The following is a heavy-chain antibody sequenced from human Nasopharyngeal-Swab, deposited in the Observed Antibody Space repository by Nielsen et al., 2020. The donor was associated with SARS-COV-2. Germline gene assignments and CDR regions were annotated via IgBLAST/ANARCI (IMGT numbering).Heavy chain of an antibody. CDR1: GFTFSDYT. J-gene: IGHJ4*02. CDR2: ISSSGSYM. D-gene: IGHD2-2*01. V-gene: IGHV3-21*01. CDR3: ASDSRY. Sequence: GGSLRLSCAASGFTFSDYTMNWVRQAPGQGLEGVSSISSSGSYMYYTDSVKGRFTMSRDNAKNSLYLQMNILRAEDPAVYYCASDSRYWGQGTMVTVSS.